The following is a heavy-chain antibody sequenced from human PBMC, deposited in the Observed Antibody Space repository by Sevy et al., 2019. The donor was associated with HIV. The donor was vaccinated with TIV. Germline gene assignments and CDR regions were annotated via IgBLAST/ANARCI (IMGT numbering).Heavy chain of an antibody. CDR1: GFTFSSYA. CDR3: ARDLGWLFSAQNAFDI. J-gene: IGHJ3*02. CDR2: ISFDGSNK. D-gene: IGHD5-12*01. V-gene: IGHV3-30-3*01. Sequence: GGSLRLSCAASGFTFSSYAMHWVRQAPGKGLEWVAVISFDGSNKYYADSVKGRFTITRDNYKNTLYLQMNSLRAEDTAVYYCARDLGWLFSAQNAFDIWGQGTMVTVSS.